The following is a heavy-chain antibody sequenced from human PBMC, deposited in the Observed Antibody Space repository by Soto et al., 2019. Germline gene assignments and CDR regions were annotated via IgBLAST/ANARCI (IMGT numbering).Heavy chain of an antibody. CDR3: TTEEYSTIWYF. D-gene: IGHD6-13*01. Sequence: GGSMSLSRASAGFTFSNVWSNLVRPAPGKGLEWVGRIKSKTDGGTTDYAAPVKGRFTISRDDSKNTLYLQMNSLKTEDKAVYYCTTEEYSTIWYFLVQGTLVTVSS. V-gene: IGHV3-15*07. CDR2: IKSKTDGGTT. J-gene: IGHJ4*02. CDR1: GFTFSNVW.